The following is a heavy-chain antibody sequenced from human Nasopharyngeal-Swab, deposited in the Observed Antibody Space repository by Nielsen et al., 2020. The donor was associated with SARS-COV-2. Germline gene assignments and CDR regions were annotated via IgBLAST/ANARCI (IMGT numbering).Heavy chain of an antibody. J-gene: IGHJ4*02. CDR3: ASNPAMVRAVKDY. Sequence: QPAAEGLEWVSSISSSSSYIYYADSVKGRFTISRDNAKNSLYLQMNSLRAEDTAVYYCASNPAMVRAVKDYWGQGTLVTVSS. V-gene: IGHV3-21*01. D-gene: IGHD3-10*01. CDR2: ISSSSSYI.